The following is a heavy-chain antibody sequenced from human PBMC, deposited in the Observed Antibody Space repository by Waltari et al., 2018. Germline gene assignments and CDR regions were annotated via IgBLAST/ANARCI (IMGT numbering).Heavy chain of an antibody. CDR3: ARYISRGRELMS. V-gene: IGHV3-23*01. D-gene: IGHD1-7*01. Sequence: EVQLLESGGGLVQPGGSLRLSCVASGFVFGSYAMTWVRQAPGKGLEGVSGVSAKSNFTNYADSVKGRFSISRYNSKNTLYLKMNSLRVEDAALYYCARYISRGRELMSWGQGTLVTVSS. J-gene: IGHJ4*02. CDR1: GFVFGSYA. CDR2: VSAKSNFT.